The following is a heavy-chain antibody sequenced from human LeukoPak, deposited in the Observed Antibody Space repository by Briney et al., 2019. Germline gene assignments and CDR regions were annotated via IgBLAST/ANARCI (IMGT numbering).Heavy chain of an antibody. CDR2: INPKNGTT. D-gene: IGHD1-26*01. V-gene: IGHV1-2*02. CDR1: GYTFTGYY. CDR3: ARGVGSTAVLDH. J-gene: IGHJ4*02. Sequence: ASVKVSCKASGYTFTGYYIFWMRQAPEQGLEWMGWINPKNGTTKYAQKSQGRVTLTRDTSISTAYMEISRVTYDDTAVYFCARGVGSTAVLDHWGQGTLVTVSS.